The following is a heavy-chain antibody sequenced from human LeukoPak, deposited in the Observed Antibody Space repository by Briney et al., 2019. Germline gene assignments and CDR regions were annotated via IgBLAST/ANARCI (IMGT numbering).Heavy chain of an antibody. CDR2: IYSGGST. CDR3: ARGSSGYYYSLLGY. V-gene: IGHV3-53*01. CDR1: GFTFTNAW. D-gene: IGHD3-22*01. Sequence: GGSLRLSCAASGFTFTNAWMNWVRQAPGKGLEWVSVIYSGGSTYYADSVEGRFTISRDNSKNTVYLQMNSLRAEDTAVYYCARGSSGYYYSLLGYWGQGTLVTVSS. J-gene: IGHJ4*02.